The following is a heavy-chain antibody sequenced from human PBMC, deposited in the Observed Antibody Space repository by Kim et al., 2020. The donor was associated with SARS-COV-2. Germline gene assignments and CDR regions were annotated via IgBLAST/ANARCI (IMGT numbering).Heavy chain of an antibody. CDR1: GGSISSYY. CDR3: ARVHEVWSGYYISYYYYY. V-gene: IGHV4-59*01. D-gene: IGHD3-3*01. CDR2: IYYSGST. J-gene: IGHJ6*03. Sequence: SETLSLTCTVSGGSISSYYWSWIRQPPGKGLEWIGYIYYSGSTNYNPSLKSRVTISVDTSKNQFSLKLSSVTAADTAVDYCARVHEVWSGYYISYYYYY.